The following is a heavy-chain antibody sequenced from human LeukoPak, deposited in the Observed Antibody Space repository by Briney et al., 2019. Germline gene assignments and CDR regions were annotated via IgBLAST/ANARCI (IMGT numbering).Heavy chain of an antibody. CDR1: GGSFSGYY. J-gene: IGHJ4*02. D-gene: IGHD5-12*01. CDR3: ASLSMGDIVATPGWVGDHLGRYYFDY. V-gene: IGHV4-34*01. Sequence: SETLSLTCAVYGGSFSGYYWSWIRQPPGKGLEWIGEINHSGSTNYNPSLKSRVTISVDTSKNQFSLKLSSVTAADTAVYYCASLSMGDIVATPGWVGDHLGRYYFDYWGQGTLVTVSS. CDR2: INHSGST.